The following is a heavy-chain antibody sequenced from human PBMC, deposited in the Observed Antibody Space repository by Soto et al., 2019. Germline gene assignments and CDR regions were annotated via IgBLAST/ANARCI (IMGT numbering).Heavy chain of an antibody. CDR3: TTDGQWLVPVWYYYYGMDV. CDR2: IKSKTDGGTT. Sequence: PGGSLRLSCAASGFTFSNAWMNWVRQAPGKGLEWVGRIKSKTDGGTTDYAAPVKGRFTISRDDSKNTLYLQMNSLKTEDTAVYYCTTDGQWLVPVWYYYYGMDVWGQGTTVTVSS. D-gene: IGHD6-19*01. J-gene: IGHJ6*02. V-gene: IGHV3-15*07. CDR1: GFTFSNAW.